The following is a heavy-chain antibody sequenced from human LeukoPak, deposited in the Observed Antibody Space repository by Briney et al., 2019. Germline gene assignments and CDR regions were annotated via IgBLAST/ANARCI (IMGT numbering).Heavy chain of an antibody. CDR1: GYTFTSLG. D-gene: IGHD3-3*01. J-gene: IGHJ4*02. CDR2: ISAYNGNT. V-gene: IGHV1-18*01. Sequence: ASVKVSCKASGYTFTSLGISWVRQAPGQGLEWMGWISAYNGNTNYAQKLQGRVTMTTDTSTSTAYMELRSLRSDDTAVYYCAREGDFWSGYLVLDYWGQGTLVTVSS. CDR3: AREGDFWSGYLVLDY.